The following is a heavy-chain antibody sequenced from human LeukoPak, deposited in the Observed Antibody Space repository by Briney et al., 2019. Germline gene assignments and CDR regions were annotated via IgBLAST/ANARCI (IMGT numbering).Heavy chain of an antibody. D-gene: IGHD2-21*02. CDR2: IYYSGST. V-gene: IGHV4-59*08. CDR3: ARLEGDFEYYFDY. CDR1: GGSISSYY. J-gene: IGHJ4*02. Sequence: SETLSLTCTVSGGSISSYYWSWIRQPPGKGLEWIGYIYYSGSTNYNPSLKSRVTISVDTSKNQFSLKLSSETAADTAVYYCARLEGDFEYYFDYWGQGTLVTVSS.